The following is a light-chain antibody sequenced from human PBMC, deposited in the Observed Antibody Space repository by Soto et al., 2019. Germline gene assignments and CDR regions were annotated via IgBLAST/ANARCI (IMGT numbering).Light chain of an antibody. J-gene: IGKJ1*01. CDR2: AAS. V-gene: IGKV1-17*01. CDR1: QSIRSH. CDR3: QQYSTYSWT. Sequence: DIQMTQSRTSLSASVGDSVSITLLASQSIRSHLNWYQQKPGKAPKLLIYAASSLQSGVPSRFSGSASGTEFTLTISSLQPDDFATYFCQQYSTYSWTFGQGTKVDIK.